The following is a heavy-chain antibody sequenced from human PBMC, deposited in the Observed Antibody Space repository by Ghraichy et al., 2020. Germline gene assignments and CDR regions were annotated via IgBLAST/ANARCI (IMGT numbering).Heavy chain of an antibody. Sequence: ASVKVSCKAAGYTFSSYDISWVRQAPGQGLEWMGWIGADTGNTNYAQNLRGRVTMTTDKSTDTAYMELRSLRSDDTAVYYCVRVGTGSGTYPPFDYWGPGTLVTVSS. CDR3: VRVGTGSGTYPPFDY. CDR1: GYTFSSYD. V-gene: IGHV1-18*01. J-gene: IGHJ4*02. D-gene: IGHD3-10*01. CDR2: IGADTGNT.